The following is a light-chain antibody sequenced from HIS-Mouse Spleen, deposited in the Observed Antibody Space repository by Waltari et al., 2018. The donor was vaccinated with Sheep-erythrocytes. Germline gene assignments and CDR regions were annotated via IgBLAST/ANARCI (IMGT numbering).Light chain of an antibody. J-gene: IGKJ2*01. Sequence: DIQLTQSPSFLPASVGDRVTITCRASQGISSYLAWYQQKPGKAPKLLIYAASTLQSVVPSRFSGSGSGTEFTLTISSLQPEDFATYYCQQLNSYPHTFGQGTKLEIK. CDR2: AAS. V-gene: IGKV1-9*01. CDR3: QQLNSYPHT. CDR1: QGISSY.